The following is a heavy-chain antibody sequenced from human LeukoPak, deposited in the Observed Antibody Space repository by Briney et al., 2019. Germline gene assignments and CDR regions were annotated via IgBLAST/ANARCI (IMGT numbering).Heavy chain of an antibody. D-gene: IGHD2-15*01. CDR3: ARAYDDVLGSCSGGSCYPSWFDP. CDR2: IYHSGST. V-gene: IGHV4-30-2*01. CDR1: GGSISSGGYS. J-gene: IGHJ5*02. Sequence: SETLSLTCAVSGGSISSGGYSWSWIRQPPGKGLEWIGYIYHSGSTYYNPSLKSRVTISVDRSKNQFSLKLSSVTAADTAVYYCARAYDDVLGSCSGGSCYPSWFDPWGQGTLVTVSS.